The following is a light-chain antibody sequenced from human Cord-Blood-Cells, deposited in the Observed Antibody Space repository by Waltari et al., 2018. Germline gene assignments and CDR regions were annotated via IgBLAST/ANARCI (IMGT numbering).Light chain of an antibody. J-gene: IGLJ3*02. CDR1: KLGDTY. CDR3: QAWDSSTAV. Sequence: SYELTQPPSVSVSQGQTASITCSGDKLGDTYACWYQQKPGKPPCLVSYQDSRRPSGSPGRFACSNTGNTATLTISGTQSVDEADYYCQAWDSSTAVFGGWTKLTVL. CDR2: QDS. V-gene: IGLV3-1*01.